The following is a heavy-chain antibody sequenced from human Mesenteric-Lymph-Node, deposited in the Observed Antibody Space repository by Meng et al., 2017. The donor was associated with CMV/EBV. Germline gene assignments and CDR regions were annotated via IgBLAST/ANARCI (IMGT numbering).Heavy chain of an antibody. V-gene: IGHV3-74*01. CDR3: AKDLGEQLVATDYYYYGMDV. D-gene: IGHD6-6*01. J-gene: IGHJ6*02. CDR2: INSDGSST. CDR1: GFTFSSYW. Sequence: GGSLRLSCAASGFTFSSYWMHWVRQAPGKGLVWVSRINSDGSSTSYADSVKGRFTISRDNAKNTLYLQMNSLRAEDAAVYYCAKDLGEQLVATDYYYYGMDVWGQGTTVTVSS.